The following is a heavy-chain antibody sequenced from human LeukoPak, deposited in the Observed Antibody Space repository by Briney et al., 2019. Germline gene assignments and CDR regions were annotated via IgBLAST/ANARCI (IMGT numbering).Heavy chain of an antibody. D-gene: IGHD3-22*01. CDR2: INHSGST. Sequence: SETLSLTCAVYGGSFSGYYWSWIRQPPGKGLEWIGEINHSGSTNYNPSLKSRVTISVDTSKNQFSLKLSSVTAADTAVYYCARSYYYDSSHTADYWGQGTLVTVSS. V-gene: IGHV4-34*01. J-gene: IGHJ4*02. CDR3: ARSYYYDSSHTADY. CDR1: GGSFSGYY.